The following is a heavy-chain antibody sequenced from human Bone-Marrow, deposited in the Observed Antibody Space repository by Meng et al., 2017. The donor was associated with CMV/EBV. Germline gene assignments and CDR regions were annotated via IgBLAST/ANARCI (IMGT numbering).Heavy chain of an antibody. J-gene: IGHJ6*02. CDR3: ARGERGYSYGFYYYYGKDV. Sequence: GESLKISCVASGFTVSSNYTSWVRQAPGKGLEWVSVIYSGGSTYYADSVKGRFTISRDNSKNTLYLQMNSLRAEDTAMYYCARGERGYSYGFYYYYGKDVWDQATTASVSS. V-gene: IGHV3-53*01. D-gene: IGHD5-18*01. CDR1: GFTVSSNY. CDR2: IYSGGST.